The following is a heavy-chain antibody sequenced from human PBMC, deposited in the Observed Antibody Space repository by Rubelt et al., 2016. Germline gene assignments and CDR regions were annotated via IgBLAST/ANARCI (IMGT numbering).Heavy chain of an antibody. CDR1: GFAVSSNY. CDR3: ARPTKMATSRGAFDI. Sequence: EVQLVESGGGLVQPGGSLRLSCAASGFAVSSNYMSWVRQAPGKGLEWVSSINSRSSYISYVDSVRGRFTISRDNAKNSLYLQMNSLGAGDTAVYYWARPTKMATSRGAFDIWGQGTMVTVSS. CDR2: INSRSSYI. V-gene: IGHV3-21*01. D-gene: IGHD5-24*01. J-gene: IGHJ3*02.